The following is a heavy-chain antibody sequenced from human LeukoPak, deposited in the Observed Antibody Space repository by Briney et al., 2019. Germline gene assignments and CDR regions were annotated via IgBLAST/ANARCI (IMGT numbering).Heavy chain of an antibody. V-gene: IGHV4-59*01. D-gene: IGHD2-2*01. CDR1: GGSISSYY. J-gene: IGHJ5*02. Sequence: SETLSLACTVSGGSISSYYWSWIRQPPGKGLEWIGYIYYSGSTNYNPSLKSRVTISVDTSKNQFSLKLNSVSAADTAVYYCARLTVPLRFDPWGQGTLVTVSS. CDR3: ARLTVPLRFDP. CDR2: IYYSGST.